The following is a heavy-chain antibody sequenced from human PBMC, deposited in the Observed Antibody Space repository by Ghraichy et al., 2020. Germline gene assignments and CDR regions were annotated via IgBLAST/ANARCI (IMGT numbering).Heavy chain of an antibody. CDR2: INQDGSRI. CDR1: GFTFSNYW. D-gene: IGHD3-9*01. Sequence: GGSLRLSCAPSGFTFSNYWMNWVRQAPGKGLEWVANINQDGSRIYYVDSVKGRFTISRDNVRSSLYLQMNSLRVEDTAVYYCARARIGEWFLIDSWGQGTLVTVSS. J-gene: IGHJ4*02. V-gene: IGHV3-7*03. CDR3: ARARIGEWFLIDS.